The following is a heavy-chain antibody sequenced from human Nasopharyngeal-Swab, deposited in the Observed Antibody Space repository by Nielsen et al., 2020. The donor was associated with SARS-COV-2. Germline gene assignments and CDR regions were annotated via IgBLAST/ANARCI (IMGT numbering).Heavy chain of an antibody. CDR1: GYTFTSYG. J-gene: IGHJ4*02. CDR3: ARGAGGIQLWYPWDY. D-gene: IGHD5-18*01. Sequence: ASVKVSCKASGYTFTSYGISWVRQAPGQGLEWMGWISAYNGNTNYAQKLQGRVTMTTDTSTSTAYMELRSLRSDDTAVYYCARGAGGIQLWYPWDYWGQGTLVTVSS. V-gene: IGHV1-18*01. CDR2: ISAYNGNT.